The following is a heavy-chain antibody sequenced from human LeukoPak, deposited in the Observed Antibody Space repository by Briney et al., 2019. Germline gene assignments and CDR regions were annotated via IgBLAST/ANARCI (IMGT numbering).Heavy chain of an antibody. CDR1: GYTFTSYY. Sequence: ASVKVSCKASGYTFTSYYMHWVRQAPGQGLERMGVINPSGGSTSYAQKFQGRVTMTRDTSTSTVYMELSSLRSEDTAVYYCARDGIYSSGNTYYFDYWGQGTLVTVSS. J-gene: IGHJ4*02. D-gene: IGHD6-19*01. V-gene: IGHV1-46*01. CDR2: INPSGGST. CDR3: ARDGIYSSGNTYYFDY.